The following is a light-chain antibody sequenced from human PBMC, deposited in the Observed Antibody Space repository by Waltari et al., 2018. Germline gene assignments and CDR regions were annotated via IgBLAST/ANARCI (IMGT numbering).Light chain of an antibody. CDR3: QVWDRSSDEVV. Sequence: SYVLTQPPSVSVAPGQTARITCEGNHLATMHVHWYQQKPGQAPVLVVFDDSDRASGIPERFSGSKSGNAASLTISGVEAGDEADYYCQVWDRSSDEVVFGGGTKVTAL. V-gene: IGLV3-21*02. J-gene: IGLJ3*02. CDR1: HLATMH. CDR2: DDS.